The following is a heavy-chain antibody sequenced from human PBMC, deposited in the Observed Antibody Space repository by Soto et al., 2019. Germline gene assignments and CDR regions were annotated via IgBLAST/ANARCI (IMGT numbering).Heavy chain of an antibody. Sequence: SETLSLTCTVSGGSISGYYWNWIRQPTGKGLEWIGYMYNTGSTVYNPSFKSRVTISVDTSKNQLSLKLNSVTAADTAVYYCARDLWGYCGTDCYPLDVWGQGTTVTVSS. CDR1: GGSISGYY. CDR2: MYNTGST. J-gene: IGHJ6*02. V-gene: IGHV4-59*01. CDR3: ARDLWGYCGTDCYPLDV. D-gene: IGHD2-21*02.